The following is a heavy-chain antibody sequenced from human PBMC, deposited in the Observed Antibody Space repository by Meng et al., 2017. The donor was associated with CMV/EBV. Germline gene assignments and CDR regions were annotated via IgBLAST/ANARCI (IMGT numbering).Heavy chain of an antibody. V-gene: IGHV2-5*01. CDR2: IYWNDDK. CDR3: AHRRLNESCSSTSCYISSLEASYYFDY. CDR1: GFSLSTSGVG. J-gene: IGHJ4*02. Sequence: SGPTLVKPPQTLTLTCTFSGFSLSTSGVGVGWIRQPPGKALEWLALIYWNDDKRYSPSLKSRLTITKDTSKNQVVLTMTNMDPVDTATYYCAHRRLNESCSSTSCYISSLEASYYFDYWGQGTMVTVSS. D-gene: IGHD2-2*02.